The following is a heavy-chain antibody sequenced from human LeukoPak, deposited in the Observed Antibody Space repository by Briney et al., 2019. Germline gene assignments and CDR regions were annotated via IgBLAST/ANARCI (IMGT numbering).Heavy chain of an antibody. CDR3: ARAMSIAARLRTIFDY. J-gene: IGHJ4*02. D-gene: IGHD6-6*01. CDR2: FYHGGST. Sequence: PSETLSLTCTVSGYSISTGYYWDWIRQPPGKGLEGIGTFYHGGSTYYNPSLKSRVTISVDTSKNQFSLNLTSVTAADTAVYYCARAMSIAARLRTIFDYWGQGTLVTVSS. V-gene: IGHV4-38-2*02. CDR1: GYSISTGYY.